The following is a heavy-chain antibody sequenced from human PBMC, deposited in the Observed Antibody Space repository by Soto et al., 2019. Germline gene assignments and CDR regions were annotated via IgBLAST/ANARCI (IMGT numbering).Heavy chain of an antibody. V-gene: IGHV4-59*08. Sequence: QVQLQESGPGLVKPSETLSLTCTVSGGSISSYYWSWIRQPPGKGLEWIGYMYYSGRTNYNPSLHSRVPMSVDQSKNHFSLKLSSVTAADTAVYYCARQDNWFDPWGQGTLVTVSS. CDR2: MYYSGRT. CDR3: ARQDNWFDP. CDR1: GGSISSYY. J-gene: IGHJ5*02.